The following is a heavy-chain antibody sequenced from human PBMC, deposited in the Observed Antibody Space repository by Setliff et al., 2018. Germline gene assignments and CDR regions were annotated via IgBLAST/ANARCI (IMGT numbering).Heavy chain of an antibody. J-gene: IGHJ5*02. CDR1: GYTFGAHY. V-gene: IGHV1-2*02. Sequence: ASVKVSCKASGYTFGAHYTHWVRQAPGQGLEWMGWINPNSGGTNYAQKFQGRVTMTRDTSISTAYMELSRLRSDDTAVYSCARSRLYGGWFDPWGQGTLVTVSS. D-gene: IGHD4-17*01. CDR3: ARSRLYGGWFDP. CDR2: INPNSGGT.